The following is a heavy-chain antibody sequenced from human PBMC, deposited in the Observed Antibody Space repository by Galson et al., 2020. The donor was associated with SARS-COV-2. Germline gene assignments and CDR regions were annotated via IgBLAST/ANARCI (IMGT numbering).Heavy chain of an antibody. Sequence: GGSLRLSCAASGFTFSNAWMSWVRQAPGKGLEWVGRIKSESDGGTADYAAPVKGRFTISRDDSINTLYLEMNSLKTEDTALYYCATRETTLTIGHYFYGMDVWGQGTTVTVSS. CDR3: ATRETTLTIGHYFYGMDV. J-gene: IGHJ6*02. CDR2: IKSESDGGTA. V-gene: IGHV3-15*01. D-gene: IGHD4-4*01. CDR1: GFTFSNAW.